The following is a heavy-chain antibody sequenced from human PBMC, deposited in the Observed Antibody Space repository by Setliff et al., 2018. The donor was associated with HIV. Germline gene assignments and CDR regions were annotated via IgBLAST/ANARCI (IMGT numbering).Heavy chain of an antibody. D-gene: IGHD2-21*02. CDR3: ARVPLAYCGGDCFFYWYFDL. CDR2: INHSGST. J-gene: IGHJ2*01. Sequence: SETLSLTCAVYGGSFNGYSWTWIRQPPGKGLEWIGGINHSGSTNYNPSLKSRVTISVDTSKNQFSLKLSSVTAADTAVYYCARVPLAYCGGDCFFYWYFDLWGRGTLVTVSS. V-gene: IGHV4-34*01. CDR1: GGSFNGYS.